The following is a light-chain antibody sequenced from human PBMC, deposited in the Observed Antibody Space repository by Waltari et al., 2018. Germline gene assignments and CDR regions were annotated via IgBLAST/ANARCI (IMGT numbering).Light chain of an antibody. CDR1: SNDVGGYNF. CDR2: DVN. V-gene: IGLV2-11*01. CDR3: CSYAGSDTFV. J-gene: IGLJ1*01. Sequence: HSALTPPRSVSGSPGQSVTLPRTGPSNDVGGYNFCPWYQQHPGKAPKLMIYDVNKRPSGVPDRFSGSKSGNTASLTISGLQAEDEADYYCCSYAGSDTFVFGTGTKVTVL.